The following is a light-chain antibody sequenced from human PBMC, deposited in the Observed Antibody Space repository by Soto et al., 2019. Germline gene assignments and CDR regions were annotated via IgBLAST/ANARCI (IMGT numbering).Light chain of an antibody. CDR1: QSISSY. Sequence: DIQMTQSPSSLSASVGDRVTITCRASQSISSYLNWYQQKKXXXPXXXXYAXSSLQSGVPSRFSGSGSGTEFTLTISSLQPDDFPPYSCQQYKSLWTCGQGTKV. CDR3: QQYKSLWT. V-gene: IGKV1-39*01. CDR2: AXS. J-gene: IGKJ1*01.